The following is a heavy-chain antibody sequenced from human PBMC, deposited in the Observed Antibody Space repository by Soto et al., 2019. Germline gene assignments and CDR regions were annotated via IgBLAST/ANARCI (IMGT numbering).Heavy chain of an antibody. D-gene: IGHD3-10*01. CDR2: ISGSGGST. CDR1: GFTFSSYA. Sequence: GGSLRLSCAASGFTFSSYAMSWVRQAPGKGLEWVSAISGSGGSTYYADSVKGRFTISRDNSKNTLYLQMNSLRAEDTAVYYCAKTRTMVRGVNNWFDPWGQGTLVTVSS. CDR3: AKTRTMVRGVNNWFDP. J-gene: IGHJ5*02. V-gene: IGHV3-23*01.